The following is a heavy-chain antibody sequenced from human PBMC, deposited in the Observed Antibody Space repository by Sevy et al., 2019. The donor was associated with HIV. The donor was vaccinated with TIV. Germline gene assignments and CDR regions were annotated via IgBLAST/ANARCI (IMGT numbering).Heavy chain of an antibody. CDR1: GYIFTDYY. J-gene: IGHJ4*02. CDR2: IDPDSGAT. D-gene: IGHD6-13*01. V-gene: IGHV1-2*06. CDR3: AKYGTTAAAHFDS. Sequence: ASVKVSCKTSGYIFTDYYLHWLRQAPGQGLEWMGRIDPDSGATNYAQNFQGRVTMTSDTSITTAYMEVSGLRSDDTAVYYCAKYGTTAAAHFDSWGQGTLVTVSS.